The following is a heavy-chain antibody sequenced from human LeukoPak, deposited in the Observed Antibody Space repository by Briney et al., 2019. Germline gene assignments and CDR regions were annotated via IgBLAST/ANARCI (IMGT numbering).Heavy chain of an antibody. J-gene: IGHJ5*02. CDR1: GYTFTSYD. CDR2: MNPSSGNT. V-gene: IGHV1-8*01. D-gene: IGHD3-10*01. CDR3: ARTMVRARSGSWFDP. Sequence: ASVKVSCKASGYTFTSYDIDWVRQATGQGLEWMGWMNPSSGNTGYARRFQGRVTMTRNTSISTAYMELSGLRFGDTAVYYCARTMVRARSGSWFDPWGQGTLVTVSS.